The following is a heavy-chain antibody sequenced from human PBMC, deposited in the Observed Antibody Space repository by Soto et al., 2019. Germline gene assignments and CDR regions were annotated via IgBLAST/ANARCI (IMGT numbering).Heavy chain of an antibody. V-gene: IGHV5-51*01. CDR1: GYSFTSYW. D-gene: IGHD2-15*01. CDR3: ARHCSGGSCSSGYYYYGMDV. J-gene: IGHJ6*02. Sequence: GESLKISCKGSGYSFTSYWIGWVRQMPGKGLEWMGIIYPGDSDTRYSPSFQGQVTISADKSISTAYLQWSSLKASDTAMYYCARHCSGGSCSSGYYYYGMDVWGQGTTVTVSS. CDR2: IYPGDSDT.